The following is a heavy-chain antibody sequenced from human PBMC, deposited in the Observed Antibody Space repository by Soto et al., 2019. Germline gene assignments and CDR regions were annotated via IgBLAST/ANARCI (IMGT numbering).Heavy chain of an antibody. Sequence: QVQLVQSGAEVKKPGSSVKVSCKASGGTFSSYAISWVRQAPGQGLEWMGGIIPIFGTANYAQKFQGRVTITADESTSTAFMELSSLRSEDTAVYYCARATYYYDSSGYYSAFDIWGQGTIVTVSS. CDR1: GGTFSSYA. D-gene: IGHD3-22*01. V-gene: IGHV1-69*01. CDR2: IIPIFGTA. CDR3: ARATYYYDSSGYYSAFDI. J-gene: IGHJ3*02.